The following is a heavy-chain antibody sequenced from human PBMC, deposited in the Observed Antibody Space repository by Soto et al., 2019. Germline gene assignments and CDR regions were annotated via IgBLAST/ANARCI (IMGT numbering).Heavy chain of an antibody. V-gene: IGHV4-34*01. CDR1: GGSFSGYY. J-gene: IGHJ6*02. CDR3: ARVKRTDYYSYGMDV. Sequence: QVQLQQWGAGLLKPSETLSLTCAVYGGSFSGYYWSWIRQPPGKGLEWIGEINHSGSTNYNPSLKSRVTISVDTSKNQFSLKLSSVTAADTAVYYCARVKRTDYYSYGMDVWGQGTTVTVSS. CDR2: INHSGST.